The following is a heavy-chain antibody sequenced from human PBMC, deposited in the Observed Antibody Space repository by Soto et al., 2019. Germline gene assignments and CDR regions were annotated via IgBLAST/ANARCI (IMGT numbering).Heavy chain of an antibody. J-gene: IGHJ4*02. CDR3: ARSGDYGDYAGN. Sequence: GGSLRLSCAASGFSFSTYKMHWVRQAPGKGLEYVSAITSNGGMTFHASSVKGRFTISRDNSKNTLYLQMDSLTADDMGVYYCARSGDYGDYAGNWGQGTPVTVSS. CDR2: ITSNGGMT. D-gene: IGHD4-17*01. V-gene: IGHV3-64*01. CDR1: GFSFSTYK.